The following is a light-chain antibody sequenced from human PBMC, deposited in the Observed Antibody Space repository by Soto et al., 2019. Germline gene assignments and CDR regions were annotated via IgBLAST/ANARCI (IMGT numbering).Light chain of an antibody. CDR3: CSYAGSNTWV. V-gene: IGLV2-11*01. J-gene: IGLJ3*02. CDR2: DVT. Sequence: QSVLTQPRSVSGSPGQSVIISCTGTNSDVGAYDYVSWYQQHPGKAPKLIIYDVTKRPSGVPDRFSASKSGNTASLTISGLQAEDEADYCCSYAGSNTWVFGGGTKLTVL. CDR1: NSDVGAYDY.